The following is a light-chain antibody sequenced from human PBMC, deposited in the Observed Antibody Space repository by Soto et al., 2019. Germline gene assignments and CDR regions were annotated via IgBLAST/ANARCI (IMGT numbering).Light chain of an antibody. CDR3: QKYNNWPPGE. J-gene: IGKJ1*01. Sequence: EIVMTQSPATLSVSPGERATLSCRASQSVSSNLAWYQQKPGQAPRLLIYGASTRATGIPARFSGSGSGTKFPLTISSLQSEDFAVYYCQKYNNWPPGEFGQGTKGDIK. CDR2: GAS. CDR1: QSVSSN. V-gene: IGKV3-15*01.